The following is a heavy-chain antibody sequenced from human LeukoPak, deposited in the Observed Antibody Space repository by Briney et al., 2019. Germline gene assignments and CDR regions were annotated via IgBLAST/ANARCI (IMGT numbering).Heavy chain of an antibody. CDR2: ARNRGNGYTT. J-gene: IGHJ4*02. D-gene: IGHD4/OR15-4a*01. CDR3: ARIMRVDYGTYYFDY. Sequence: PGGSLRFSCAASGFTFSDHYIDWVRQAPGKGLEWVGRARNRGNGYTTQYAASVKGRFTFSRDDSENTVYLQMNSLKTEDTAVYFCARIMRVDYGTYYFDYWGQGTLVTASS. CDR1: GFTFSDHY. V-gene: IGHV3-72*01.